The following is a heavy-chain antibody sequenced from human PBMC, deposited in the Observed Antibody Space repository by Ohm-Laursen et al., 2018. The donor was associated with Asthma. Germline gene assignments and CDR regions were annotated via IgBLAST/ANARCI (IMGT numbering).Heavy chain of an antibody. CDR1: GFTFSSYA. Sequence: GSLRLSCAASGFTFSSYAMSWVRQAPGKGLEWVGRIKSKTDGGTTDYAAPVKGRFTISRDDSKNTLYLQMNSLKTEDTAVYYCTTGGFHYYGMDVWGQGTTVTVSS. CDR2: IKSKTDGGTT. V-gene: IGHV3-15*01. J-gene: IGHJ6*02. CDR3: TTGGFHYYGMDV.